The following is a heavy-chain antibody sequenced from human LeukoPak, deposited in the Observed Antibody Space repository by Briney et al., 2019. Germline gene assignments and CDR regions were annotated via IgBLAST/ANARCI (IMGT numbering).Heavy chain of an antibody. CDR2: IRYDGSNK. D-gene: IGHD1-26*01. J-gene: IGHJ4*02. Sequence: GGSLRLSCAASGFTFSNYGMHWVRQAPGKGLKWVAFIRYDGSNKYYADSVKGRFTISRDNSKNTLYLQMNGLRAEDTAVYYCAKDSVAYSGSSYYFDYWGQGTLVTVSS. V-gene: IGHV3-30*02. CDR3: AKDSVAYSGSSYYFDY. CDR1: GFTFSNYG.